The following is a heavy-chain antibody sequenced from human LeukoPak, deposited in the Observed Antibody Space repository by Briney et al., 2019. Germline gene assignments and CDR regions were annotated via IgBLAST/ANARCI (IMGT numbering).Heavy chain of an antibody. CDR3: ASSDLGWLGPRPFDL. J-gene: IGHJ4*02. D-gene: IGHD6-19*01. CDR1: GFTFSSYA. CDR2: ISYDGSNK. V-gene: IGHV3-30-3*01. Sequence: GGSLRLSCAASGFTFSSYAMHWVRQAPGKGLEWVAVISYDGSNKYYADSVKDRFSISRDNSKNTLFLQMNSLRVEDTAVYYCASSDLGWLGPRPFDLWGQGTLVTVSS.